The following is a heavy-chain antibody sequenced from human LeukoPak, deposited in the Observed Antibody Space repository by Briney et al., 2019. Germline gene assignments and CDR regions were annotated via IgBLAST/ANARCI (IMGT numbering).Heavy chain of an antibody. Sequence: PGGSLRLSCAASGFTFSSYSMNWVRQAPGKGLEWVSSISSSSYIYYADSVKSRFTISRDNAKNSLYLQMNSLRAEDTAVYYCARDGGVVTENAFDIWGQGTMVTVSS. V-gene: IGHV3-21*01. CDR3: ARDGGVVTENAFDI. CDR2: ISSSSYI. J-gene: IGHJ3*02. CDR1: GFTFSSYS. D-gene: IGHD2-21*02.